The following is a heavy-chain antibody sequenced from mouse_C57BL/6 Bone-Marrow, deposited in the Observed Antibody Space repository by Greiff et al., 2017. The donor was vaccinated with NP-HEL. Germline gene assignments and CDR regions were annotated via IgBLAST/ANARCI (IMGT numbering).Heavy chain of an antibody. J-gene: IGHJ2*01. CDR3: AREDDLNY. V-gene: IGHV1-69*01. CDR2: IDPSDSYT. D-gene: IGHD2-3*01. Sequence: QVQLQQPGAELVMPGASVKLSCKASGYTFTSYWMHWVKQRPGPGLEWIGEIDPSDSYTNYNQKFKGKSTLTVDKSSSTAYMQLSSLTSEDSAVYYCAREDDLNYWGQGTTLTVSS. CDR1: GYTFTSYW.